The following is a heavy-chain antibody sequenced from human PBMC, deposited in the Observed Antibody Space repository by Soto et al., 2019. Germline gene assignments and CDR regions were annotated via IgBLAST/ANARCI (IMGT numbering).Heavy chain of an antibody. CDR2: ISGSGGST. V-gene: IGHV3-23*01. CDR3: AKAPIVVVPAATTEYYYYYMDV. J-gene: IGHJ6*03. Sequence: PGGSLRLSCAASGFTFSSYAMSWVRQAPGKGLEWVTAISGSGGSTYYADSVKGRFTISRDNSKNTLYLQMNSLRAEDTAVYYCAKAPIVVVPAATTEYYYYYMDVWGKGTTVTVSS. CDR1: GFTFSSYA. D-gene: IGHD2-2*01.